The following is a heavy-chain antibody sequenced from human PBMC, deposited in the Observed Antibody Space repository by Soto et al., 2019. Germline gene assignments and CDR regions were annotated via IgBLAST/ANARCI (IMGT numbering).Heavy chain of an antibody. J-gene: IGHJ4*02. CDR3: ARDRPQLLYYFDS. CDR2: IWYDGSNK. V-gene: IGHV3-33*01. CDR1: GFTFSSYG. D-gene: IGHD1-7*01. Sequence: LRLSCAASGFTFSSYGMHLFRRAPGKGLEWVAVIWYDGSNKYYADSVKGRFTTSRDNSKNTLYLQMNSLRAEDTAVYYCARDRPQLLYYFDSWGQGTLVTVSS.